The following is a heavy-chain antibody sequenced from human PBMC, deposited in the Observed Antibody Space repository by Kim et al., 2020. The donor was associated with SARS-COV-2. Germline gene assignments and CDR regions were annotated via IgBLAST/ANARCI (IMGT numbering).Heavy chain of an antibody. V-gene: IGHV4-34*01. D-gene: IGHD3-22*01. CDR3: SRGYYYDSSGSRYYYYGMDV. Sequence: SETLSLTCAVYGGSFSGYYWSWIRQPPGKGLEWIGEINHNGSTNYNASLKRRVPITVEKSKNQFPLKLSYVTTADTAVYYYSRGYYYDSSGSRYYYYGMDVWGQGTTVTVSS. CDR1: GGSFSGYY. CDR2: INHNGST. J-gene: IGHJ6*02.